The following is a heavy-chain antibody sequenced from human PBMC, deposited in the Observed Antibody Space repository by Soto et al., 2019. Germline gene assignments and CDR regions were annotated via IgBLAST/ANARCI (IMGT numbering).Heavy chain of an antibody. J-gene: IGHJ4*02. D-gene: IGHD6-6*01. Sequence: SETLSLTCAVYCGSFSGYYWRWIPQPPGKGLEWIGEINHSGSTNYNPSLKSRVTISVDTSKNQFSLKLSSVTAADTAVYYCARAYSNSLLYDYWGQGTLVTVSS. CDR2: INHSGST. CDR3: ARAYSNSLLYDY. CDR1: CGSFSGYY. V-gene: IGHV4-34*01.